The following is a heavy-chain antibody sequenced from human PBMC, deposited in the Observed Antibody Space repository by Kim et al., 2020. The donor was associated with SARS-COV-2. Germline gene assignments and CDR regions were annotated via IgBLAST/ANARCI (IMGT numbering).Heavy chain of an antibody. Sequence: GGSLRLSCAASGFTFSRYAMSWVRLAPGKSLELVSTISASGYRTHYADSVRGRFTFSRDNSKNTLYLQINSLRVEDTAIYYCTNLAPDVFDIWGQGTMVTVSS. CDR2: ISASGYRT. V-gene: IGHV3-23*01. CDR3: TNLAPDVFDI. J-gene: IGHJ3*02. D-gene: IGHD3-3*02. CDR1: GFTFSRYA.